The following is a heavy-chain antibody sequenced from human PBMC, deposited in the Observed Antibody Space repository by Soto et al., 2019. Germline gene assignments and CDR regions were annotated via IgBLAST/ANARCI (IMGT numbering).Heavy chain of an antibody. CDR3: ARDREGIAARQHYYYGMDV. D-gene: IGHD6-6*01. CDR1: GYTFTSYD. Sequence: ASVKVSCKASGYTFTSYDINWVRQATGQGLEWMGWMSANSGNTNYAQKLQGRVTMTTNTSTSTAYMKLRSLRSDDTAVYYCARDREGIAARQHYYYGMDVWGQGTTVTVSS. J-gene: IGHJ6*02. V-gene: IGHV1-18*01. CDR2: MSANSGNT.